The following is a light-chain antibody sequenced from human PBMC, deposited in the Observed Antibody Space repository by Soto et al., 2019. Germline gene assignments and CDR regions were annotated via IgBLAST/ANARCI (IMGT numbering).Light chain of an antibody. CDR1: QSISSW. V-gene: IGKV1-5*01. CDR3: QQYNSYSIT. CDR2: DAS. Sequence: DIQMTQSPSTLSASVGDRLTITCRASQSISSWLAWYQQKPGKXPKXXIYDASSLESGVPSRFSASGSGTEGTLTIRSLQPDDGATYDCQQYNSYSITFGQGTRLDIK. J-gene: IGKJ5*01.